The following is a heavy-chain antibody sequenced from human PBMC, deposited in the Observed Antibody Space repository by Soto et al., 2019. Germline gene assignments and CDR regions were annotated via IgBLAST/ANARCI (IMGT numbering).Heavy chain of an antibody. CDR2: IYTSGST. Sequence: SETLSLTCTVSGGSISSYYWSWIRQPAGKGLEWIGRIYTSGSTNYNPSLKSRVTMSVDTSKNQFSLKLSSVTAADTAVYYCARSYSSSWYQDNWFDPWGQGTLVTAPQ. J-gene: IGHJ5*02. V-gene: IGHV4-4*07. CDR3: ARSYSSSWYQDNWFDP. CDR1: GGSISSYY. D-gene: IGHD6-13*01.